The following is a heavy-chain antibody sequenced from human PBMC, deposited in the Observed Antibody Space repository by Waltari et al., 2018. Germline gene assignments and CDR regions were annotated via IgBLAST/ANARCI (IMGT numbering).Heavy chain of an antibody. J-gene: IGHJ4*02. Sequence: QVQLQESGPGLVKPSETLSLTCTVSGGSISSYYWSWIRQRPRKGLEWIGYIYYSGSTNANPSLKSRVTISVDTSKNQCSLKLSSVTAADTAVYYCAREAGCFDYWGQGILVTVSS. CDR1: GGSISSYY. CDR2: IYYSGST. D-gene: IGHD6-19*01. CDR3: AREAGCFDY. V-gene: IGHV4-59*01.